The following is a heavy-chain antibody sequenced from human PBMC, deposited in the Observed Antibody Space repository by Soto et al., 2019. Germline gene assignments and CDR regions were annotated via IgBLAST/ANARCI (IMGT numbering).Heavy chain of an antibody. CDR2: IVVGSGHP. CDR3: AADVIAVAGDFDH. J-gene: IGHJ4*02. CDR1: GFTFSNSA. V-gene: IGHV1-58*01. D-gene: IGHD6-19*01. Sequence: ASVKVSCKASGFTFSNSAVQWVRQSRGQRLEWMGWIVVGSGHPNLAQKFQDRVTLTRDMSTGTAYMELSSLRSEDTAVYYCAADVIAVAGDFDHWGQGTQVTVSS.